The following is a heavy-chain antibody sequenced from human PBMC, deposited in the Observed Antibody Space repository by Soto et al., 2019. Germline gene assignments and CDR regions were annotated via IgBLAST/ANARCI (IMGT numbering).Heavy chain of an antibody. CDR3: ARHDSSSWLNWFDP. CDR1: GGSISNSSYY. CDR2: IYYSGST. D-gene: IGHD6-13*01. V-gene: IGHV4-39*01. J-gene: IGHJ5*02. Sequence: PSETLSLTCTVSGGSISNSSYYWGWIRQPPGKGLEWIGSIYYSGSTYYNPSLKSRVTISVDTSKNQFSLKLSSVTAAGTALYYCARHDSSSWLNWFDPWGQGP.